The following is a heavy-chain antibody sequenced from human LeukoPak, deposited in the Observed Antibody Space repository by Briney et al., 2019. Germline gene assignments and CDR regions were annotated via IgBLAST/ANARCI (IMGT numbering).Heavy chain of an antibody. D-gene: IGHD3-3*01. V-gene: IGHV4-38-2*01. J-gene: IGHJ3*02. Sequence: SETLSLTCAVSGYSISSGYYWGWIRQPPGKGLEWIGSIYHSGSTYYNPSLKSRVTISADTSKNQFSLKLSSVTAADTAVYYCARHRSGPNAFDIWGQGTMVTVSS. CDR1: GYSISSGYY. CDR2: IYHSGST. CDR3: ARHRSGPNAFDI.